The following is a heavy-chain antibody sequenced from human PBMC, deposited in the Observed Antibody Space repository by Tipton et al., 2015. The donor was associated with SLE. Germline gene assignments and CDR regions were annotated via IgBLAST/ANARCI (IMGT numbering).Heavy chain of an antibody. Sequence: TLSLTCTVSAYSITNGYYWGWIRQSPGKGLEWIGSFYHSGDTRHNPSLQSRVTVSIDPSKNQFSLKLTSVTSADTAVYYCASVPKRGSTWHAEYFQHWGPGTLVTVSS. CDR1: AYSITNGYY. D-gene: IGHD6-13*01. J-gene: IGHJ1*01. V-gene: IGHV4-38-2*02. CDR2: FYHSGDT. CDR3: ASVPKRGSTWHAEYFQH.